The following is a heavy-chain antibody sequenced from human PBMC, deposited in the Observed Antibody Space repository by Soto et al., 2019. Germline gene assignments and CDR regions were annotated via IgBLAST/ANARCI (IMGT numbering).Heavy chain of an antibody. V-gene: IGHV3-23*01. Sequence: PGGSLRLSCAASGFTFSSYAMSWVRQAPGKGLEWVSAISGSGGSTYYADSVKGRFTISRDNSKNTLYLQMNSLRAEDTAVYYCAKDMGGGHNGVWPIFDYWGQGTLVTVSS. D-gene: IGHD2-8*01. CDR1: GFTFSSYA. CDR2: ISGSGGST. CDR3: AKDMGGGHNGVWPIFDY. J-gene: IGHJ4*02.